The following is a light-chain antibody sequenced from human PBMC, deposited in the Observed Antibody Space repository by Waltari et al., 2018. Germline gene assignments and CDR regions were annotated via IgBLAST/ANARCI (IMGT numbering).Light chain of an antibody. Sequence: QSALTQPRSVSGSPGQSVTISCTGTSSDVGGYNYVSWYQQHPGKAPKLMIYDVSKRPSGVPYRFSGYKSGNTASLTISGLQAEDEADYYCCSYAGSYTDWVFG. J-gene: IGLJ3*02. CDR2: DVS. CDR3: CSYAGSYTDWV. CDR1: SSDVGGYNY. V-gene: IGLV2-11*01.